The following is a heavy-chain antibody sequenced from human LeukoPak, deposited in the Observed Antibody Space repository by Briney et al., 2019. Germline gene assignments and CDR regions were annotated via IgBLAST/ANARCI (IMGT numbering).Heavy chain of an antibody. CDR2: IRYDGSNI. V-gene: IGHV3-33*01. Sequence: GGSLRLSCAVSGFTFSSYGMHWVRQAPGKGLEWVAVIRYDGSNIYYADSVKGRFTISRDNSKNTLYLQMNSLRAEDAAVYYCARDRAVAGPSDDAFDIWGQGTMVTVSS. J-gene: IGHJ3*02. CDR1: GFTFSSYG. CDR3: ARDRAVAGPSDDAFDI. D-gene: IGHD6-19*01.